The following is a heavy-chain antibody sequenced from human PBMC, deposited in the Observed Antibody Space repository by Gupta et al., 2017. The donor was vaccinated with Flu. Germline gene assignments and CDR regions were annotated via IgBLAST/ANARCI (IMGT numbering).Heavy chain of an antibody. J-gene: IGHJ6*03. Sequence: QVQLVESGGGVVQPGRSLRLSCSAPGFPFSSNGFHWVRQAPGKGLEWVALISYDGTNKYFADSVKGRFAISRDNSKNTLYLQMNSLRAGDTAVYYCAKDHGLSHYNYYMDVWGKGTTVTVSS. CDR2: ISYDGTNK. D-gene: IGHD2-2*02. CDR3: AKDHGLSHYNYYMDV. CDR1: GFPFSSNG. V-gene: IGHV3-30*18.